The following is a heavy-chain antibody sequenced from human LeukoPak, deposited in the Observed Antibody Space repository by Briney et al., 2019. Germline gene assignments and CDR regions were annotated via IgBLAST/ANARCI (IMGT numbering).Heavy chain of an antibody. CDR2: IRSKAYGGTT. CDR3: TRDRYGDHFDY. V-gene: IGHV3-49*03. J-gene: IGHJ4*02. CDR1: GFTFGDYA. D-gene: IGHD4-17*01. Sequence: PGGSLRLSCTASGFTFGDYAMSWFRQAPGKGLEWVGFIRSKAYGGTTEYAASVKGRFTISRDDSKSIAYLQMNSLKTEDTAVYYCTRDRYGDHFDYWGQGTLVTVSS.